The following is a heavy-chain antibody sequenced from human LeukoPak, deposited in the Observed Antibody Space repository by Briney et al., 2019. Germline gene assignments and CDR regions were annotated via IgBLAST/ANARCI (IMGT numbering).Heavy chain of an antibody. V-gene: IGHV3-15*01. CDR3: AKDIGRWLQADAFDI. J-gene: IGHJ3*02. Sequence: GGSLRLSCAASGFTFSNAWMSWVRQAPGKGLEWVGRIKSKTDGGTTDYAAPVKGRFTISRDDSKNTLYLQMNSLRTEDTAVYYCAKDIGRWLQADAFDIWGQGTMVTVSS. CDR1: GFTFSNAW. CDR2: IKSKTDGGTT. D-gene: IGHD5-24*01.